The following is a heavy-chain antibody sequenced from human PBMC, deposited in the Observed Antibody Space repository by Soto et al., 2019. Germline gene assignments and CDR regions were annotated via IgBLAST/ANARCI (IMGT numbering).Heavy chain of an antibody. V-gene: IGHV3-48*01. CDR1: GFIFSTYN. CDR3: VRPKRGAAAGFPY. Sequence: PGGSLRLSCAASGFIFSTYNMNWVRQAPGKGLEWVSYITSTSSTIYYADSVRGRFTISRDNAKNSLYLQMNSLRAEDAAVYYCVRPKRGAAAGFPYWGQGTLVTVSS. CDR2: ITSTSSTI. D-gene: IGHD6-13*01. J-gene: IGHJ4*02.